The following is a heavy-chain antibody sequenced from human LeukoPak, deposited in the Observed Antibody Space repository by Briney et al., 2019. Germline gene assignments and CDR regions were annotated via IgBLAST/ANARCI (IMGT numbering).Heavy chain of an antibody. CDR2: INHSGST. V-gene: IGHV4-34*01. CDR1: GGSFSGYY. CDR3: ARWWGFDP. J-gene: IGHJ5*02. D-gene: IGHD2-15*01. Sequence: SETLSLTCAVYGGSFSGYYWSWIRQPPGKGLEWIGEINHSGSTNYNPSLKSQVTISVDTSRNQFSLKLNSVTAADTAVYYCARWWGFDPWGQGTLVTVSS.